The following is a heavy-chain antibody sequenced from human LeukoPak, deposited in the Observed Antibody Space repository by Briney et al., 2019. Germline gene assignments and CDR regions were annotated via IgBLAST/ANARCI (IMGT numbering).Heavy chain of an antibody. CDR3: ARDRGGWFGELSHSFDY. J-gene: IGHJ4*02. V-gene: IGHV3-7*01. CDR1: GFTFSSYW. CDR2: IKQDGSGK. D-gene: IGHD3-10*01. Sequence: GGSLRLSCAASGFTFSSYWMSWVRQAPGKGLEWVANIKQDGSGKYYVDSVKGRFTISRDNAKNSLYLQMNSLRAEDTAVYYCARDRGGWFGELSHSFDYWGQGTLVTVSS.